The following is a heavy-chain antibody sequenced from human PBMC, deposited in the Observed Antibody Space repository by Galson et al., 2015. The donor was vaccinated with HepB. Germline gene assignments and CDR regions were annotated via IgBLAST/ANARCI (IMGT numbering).Heavy chain of an antibody. D-gene: IGHD3-16*02. V-gene: IGHV3-74*01. J-gene: IGHJ3*02. CDR3: ARAHYDYMWGIYRDVFDR. CDR2: IDSEGGTI. CDR1: GFIFSSYW. Sequence: SLRLSCAASGFIFSSYWMHWVRQAPGKGLEWVSRIDSEGGTITYADSVKGRFTFSRDNAENTLYLQMNSLRVEDTAVYYCARAHYDYMWGIYRDVFDRWGQGTMVTVSS.